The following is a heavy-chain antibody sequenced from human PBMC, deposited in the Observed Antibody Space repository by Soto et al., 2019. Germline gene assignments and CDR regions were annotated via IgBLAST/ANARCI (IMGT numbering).Heavy chain of an antibody. Sequence: LSLTCAVSGGSISSSNWWSWVRQPPGKGLEWIGEIYHSGSTNYNPSLKSRVTISVDKSKNQFSLKLSSVTAADTAVYYCAREPVLRFLEWLPYYYYGMDVWGQGTTVTVSS. J-gene: IGHJ6*02. CDR2: IYHSGST. D-gene: IGHD3-3*01. V-gene: IGHV4-4*02. CDR1: GGSISSSNW. CDR3: AREPVLRFLEWLPYYYYGMDV.